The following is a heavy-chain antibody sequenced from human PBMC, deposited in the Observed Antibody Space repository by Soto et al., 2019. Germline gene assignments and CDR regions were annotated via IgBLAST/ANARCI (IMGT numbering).Heavy chain of an antibody. Sequence: SETLSLTCAVYGGSFSCYYWSWIRQPPGKGLEWIGEINHSGSTNYNPSLKSRVTISVDTSKNQFSLKLSSVTAADTAVYYCARGEPLYDFWSGYPNWFDPWGQGTLVTV. V-gene: IGHV4-34*01. CDR2: INHSGST. D-gene: IGHD3-3*01. CDR3: ARGEPLYDFWSGYPNWFDP. CDR1: GGSFSCYY. J-gene: IGHJ5*02.